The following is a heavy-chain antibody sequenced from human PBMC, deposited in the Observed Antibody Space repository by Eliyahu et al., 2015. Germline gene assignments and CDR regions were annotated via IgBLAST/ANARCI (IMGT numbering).Heavy chain of an antibody. Sequence: QVQLQESGPGLVKPSQTLSLTCAVSGGSISSGTNYWSWIRQPAGKGLEWIGRIYSSGRTHHHPSLKSRVTISVDTSKNQFSLKLYSVTAADTAVYYCAREAWSNWNYVWFDPWGQGTLVTVSS. CDR3: AREAWSNWNYVWFDP. D-gene: IGHD1-7*01. CDR2: IYSSGRT. J-gene: IGHJ5*02. V-gene: IGHV4-61*02. CDR1: GGSISSGTNY.